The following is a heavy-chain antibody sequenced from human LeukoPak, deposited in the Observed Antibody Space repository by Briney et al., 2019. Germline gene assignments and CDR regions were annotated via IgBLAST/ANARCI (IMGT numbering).Heavy chain of an antibody. V-gene: IGHV5-51*01. CDR2: IYPGDSDT. CDR3: ARRRKSRYYYDSSGYPDAFDI. D-gene: IGHD3-22*01. Sequence: GESLKISCKGSGYSFTSYGIGWVRQMPGKGLEWMGIIYPGDSDTRYSPSFQGQVTISADKSISIAYLQWSSLKASDTAMYYCARRRKSRYYYDSSGYPDAFDIWGQGTMVTVSS. J-gene: IGHJ3*02. CDR1: GYSFTSYG.